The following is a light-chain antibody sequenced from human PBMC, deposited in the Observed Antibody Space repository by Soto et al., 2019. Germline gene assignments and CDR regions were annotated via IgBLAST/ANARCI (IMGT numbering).Light chain of an antibody. CDR2: DNN. V-gene: IGLV1-51*01. J-gene: IGLJ2*01. Sequence: QSVLTQPPSVSAAPGQKVTISCSGSSSNIGNNYVSWYQQLPGTAPKLLIYDNNKRPSGIPDRFSGSKSGTSATLGITGLQTGDEADYYCGTWDSSLSAGDLVFGGGTKVTVL. CDR1: SSNIGNNY. CDR3: GTWDSSLSAGDLV.